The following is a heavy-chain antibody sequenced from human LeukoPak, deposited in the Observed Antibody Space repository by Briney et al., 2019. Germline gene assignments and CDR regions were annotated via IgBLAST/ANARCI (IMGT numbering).Heavy chain of an antibody. CDR2: INHSGST. CDR1: VGSFSGYY. D-gene: IGHD3-10*01. V-gene: IGHV4-34*01. J-gene: IGHJ6*03. Sequence: ASETLSLTCAVYVGSFSGYYWSWIRQPPGKGLEWIGEINHSGSTNYNSSLTSRVTISVDTSKNQFSLKLSSITAADTAVYYCARGYYGSGSHCCHMDVWGKGTTITVS. CDR3: ARGYYGSGSHCCHMDV.